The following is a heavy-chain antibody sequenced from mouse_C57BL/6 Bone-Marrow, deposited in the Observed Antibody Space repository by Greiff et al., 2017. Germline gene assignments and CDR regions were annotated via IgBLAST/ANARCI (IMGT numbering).Heavy chain of an antibody. Sequence: VQLKESGAELVRPGASVKLSCTASGFNFKDDYMPWVKQRPEQGLEWIGWIDPENGDTEYASKFQGKATITADTSSNTAYLQLSSLTSEDTAVYYCTTYEYGGGDAMGYWGQGTSVTVSS. CDR2: IDPENGDT. CDR1: GFNFKDDY. V-gene: IGHV14-4*01. CDR3: TTYEYGGGDAMGY. D-gene: IGHD2-4*01. J-gene: IGHJ4*01.